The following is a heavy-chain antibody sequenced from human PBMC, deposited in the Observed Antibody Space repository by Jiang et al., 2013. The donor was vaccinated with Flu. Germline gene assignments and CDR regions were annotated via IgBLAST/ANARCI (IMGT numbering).Heavy chain of an antibody. V-gene: IGHV1-46*03. D-gene: IGHD1-14*01. CDR3: ARGFKPIDSPQPPGAY. Sequence: SGAEVKKPGASVKVSCRASGYTFTIYYMHWVRQAPGQGLEWMGIINPSGGSTTYAQKFQGRVIMTRDTSTNTVYMELSSLTSEDTAVYYCARGFKPIDSPQPPGAYWGQGTPVTVSS. CDR1: GYTFTIYY. CDR2: INPSGGST. J-gene: IGHJ4*02.